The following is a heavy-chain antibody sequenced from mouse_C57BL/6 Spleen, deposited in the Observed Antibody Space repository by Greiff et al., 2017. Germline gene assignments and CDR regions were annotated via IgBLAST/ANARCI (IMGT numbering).Heavy chain of an antibody. V-gene: IGHV1-55*01. J-gene: IGHJ2*01. CDR3: AKEGGGNYGCFDY. D-gene: IGHD2-1*01. CDR1: GYTFTSYW. CDR2: IYPGSGST. Sequence: QVQLQQPGAELVKPGASVKMSCKASGYTFTSYWITWVKQRPGQGLEWIGDIYPGSGSTNYNEKFKSKATLTVDTSSSTAYMQLSSLTAEDSAVYCWAKEGGGNYGCFDYWGQGTTLTVSS.